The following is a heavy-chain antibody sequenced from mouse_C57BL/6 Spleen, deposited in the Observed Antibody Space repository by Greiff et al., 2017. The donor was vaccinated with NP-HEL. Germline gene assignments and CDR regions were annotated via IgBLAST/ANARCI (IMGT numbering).Heavy chain of an antibody. D-gene: IGHD1-1*01. CDR1: GFTFSSYA. Sequence: EVKLVESGGGLVKPGGSLKLSCAASGFTFSSYAMSWVRQTPEKRLAWVATISDGGSYTYYPDNVKGRFPISRDNAKNNLYLQMSHLKSEDTAMYYCARGDYYGSLPPYFDYWGQGTTLTVSS. CDR3: ARGDYYGSLPPYFDY. J-gene: IGHJ2*01. V-gene: IGHV5-4*03. CDR2: ISDGGSYT.